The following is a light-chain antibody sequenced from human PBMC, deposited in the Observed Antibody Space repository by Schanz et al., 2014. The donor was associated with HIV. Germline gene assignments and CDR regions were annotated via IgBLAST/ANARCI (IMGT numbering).Light chain of an antibody. CDR1: QSVSSSY. V-gene: IGKV3-20*01. J-gene: IGKJ1*01. CDR2: AAS. CDR3: QQYGSSPT. Sequence: EIVLTQSPATLSLSPGQRATLSCRASQSVSSSYLAWYQKKPGQAPTLLIYAASSRASGVPDRFSGSGSGADFTLTISGLEPEDFAVYYCQQYGSSPTFGQGTRVEIK.